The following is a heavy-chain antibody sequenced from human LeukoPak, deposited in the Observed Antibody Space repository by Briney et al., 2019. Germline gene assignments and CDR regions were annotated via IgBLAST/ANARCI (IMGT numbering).Heavy chain of an antibody. CDR3: AKDAPLDTAMVLYYGMDV. CDR1: GFTFSSYG. Sequence: GRSLRLSCAASGFTFSSYGMHWVRQAPGKGLEWVAVISYDGSNKYYADSVKGRFTICRDNSKNTLYLQMNSLRAEDTAVYYCAKDAPLDTAMVLYYGMDVWGQGTTVTVSS. J-gene: IGHJ6*02. V-gene: IGHV3-30*18. CDR2: ISYDGSNK. D-gene: IGHD5-18*01.